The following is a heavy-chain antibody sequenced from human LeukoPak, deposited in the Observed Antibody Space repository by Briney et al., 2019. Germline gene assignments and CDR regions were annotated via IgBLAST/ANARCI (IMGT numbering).Heavy chain of an antibody. V-gene: IGHV4-34*01. J-gene: IGHJ4*02. CDR1: GGSFSGYY. D-gene: IGHD3-3*01. CDR3: ARLTVFGDWYYFDY. CDR2: INHSGST. Sequence: SETLSLTCAVYGGSFSGYYWSWIRQPPGKGLEWIGEINHSGSTNYNPSLKSRVTISVDTSKNQFSLKLSSVTAADTAVYYCARLTVFGDWYYFDYWGQGTLVTVSS.